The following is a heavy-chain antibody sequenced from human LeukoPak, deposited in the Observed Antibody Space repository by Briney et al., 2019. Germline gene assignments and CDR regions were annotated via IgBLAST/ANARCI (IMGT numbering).Heavy chain of an antibody. V-gene: IGHV4-61*02. J-gene: IGHJ6*03. D-gene: IGHD2/OR15-2a*01. Sequence: PSETLSLTCTVSGGSISSGSYYWSWIRQPAGKGLEWIGRIYTSGTTNYNPSLKSRVTISVDTSKNQFSLELSSVTAADTAVYYCARGFYDPYYYYYYMDVWGKGTTVTISS. CDR3: ARGFYDPYYYYYYMDV. CDR1: GGSISSGSYY. CDR2: IYTSGTT.